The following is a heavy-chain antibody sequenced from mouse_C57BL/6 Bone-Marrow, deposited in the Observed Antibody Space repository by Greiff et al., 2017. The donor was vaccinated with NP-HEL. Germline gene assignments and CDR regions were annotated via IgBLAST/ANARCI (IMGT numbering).Heavy chain of an antibody. J-gene: IGHJ1*03. CDR3: ARRNYGSSLWYFDV. Sequence: VKLVESGPELVKPGASVKLSCKASGYTFTSYDINWVKQRPGQGLEWIGWIYPRDGSTKYNEKFKGKATLTVDTSSSTAYMELHSLTSEDSAVYFCARRNYGSSLWYFDVWGTGTTVTVSS. V-gene: IGHV1-85*01. CDR2: IYPRDGST. D-gene: IGHD1-1*01. CDR1: GYTFTSYD.